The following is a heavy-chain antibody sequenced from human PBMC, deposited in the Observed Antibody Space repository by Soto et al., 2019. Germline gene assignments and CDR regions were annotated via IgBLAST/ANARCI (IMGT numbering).Heavy chain of an antibody. CDR2: MNPNSGDT. D-gene: IGHD1-7*01. CDR1: GYTFTNYD. Sequence: GASVKVSCKASGYTFTNYDITWVRQATGQGLEWMGWMNPNSGDTGYAQKFQGRVTMTRNTSISTAYMELSSLRSEDTAVYYCARGLTGTTYYWGQGTLVTVSS. V-gene: IGHV1-8*01. CDR3: ARGLTGTTYY. J-gene: IGHJ4*02.